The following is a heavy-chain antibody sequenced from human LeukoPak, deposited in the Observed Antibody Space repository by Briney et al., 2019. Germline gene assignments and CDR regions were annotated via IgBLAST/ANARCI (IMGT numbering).Heavy chain of an antibody. CDR3: ARVPADLGTPPPNWFDP. Sequence: SETLSLTCTVSGGSISSGDYYWSWIRQPPGKGLEWIGYIYYSGSTYYNPSLKSRVTIPVDTSKNQFSLKLSSVTAADTAVYYCARVPADLGTPPPNWFDPWGQGTLVTVSS. D-gene: IGHD2-2*01. V-gene: IGHV4-30-4*08. CDR1: GGSISSGDYY. J-gene: IGHJ5*02. CDR2: IYYSGST.